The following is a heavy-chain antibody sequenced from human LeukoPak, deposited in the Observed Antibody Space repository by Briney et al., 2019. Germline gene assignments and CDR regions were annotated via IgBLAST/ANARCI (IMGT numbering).Heavy chain of an antibody. CDR3: ARDEGGWRYNWFDP. CDR1: GFTFDDYG. CDR2: INWNGGST. V-gene: IGHV3-20*01. J-gene: IGHJ5*02. Sequence: GGSLRLCCAASGFTFDDYGMSWVRQAAGKGLEWVSGINWNGGSTGYADSVKGRFTISRDNAKNSLYLQMNSLRAEDTALYHCARDEGGWRYNWFDPWGQGTLVTVSS. D-gene: IGHD6-19*01.